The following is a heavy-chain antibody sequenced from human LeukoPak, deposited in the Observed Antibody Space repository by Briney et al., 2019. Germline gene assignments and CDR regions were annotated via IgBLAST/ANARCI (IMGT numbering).Heavy chain of an antibody. CDR3: ATPGSSGYLTLDY. CDR1: GGSFSGYY. Sequence: SETLSLTCAVYGGSFSGYYWSWIRQPPGKGLEWIGEINHSGSTNYNPSLKSRVTISVDTSKNQFSLKLSSVTAADTAVYYFATPGSSGYLTLDYGGQGTLVTVSS. J-gene: IGHJ4*02. D-gene: IGHD3-22*01. CDR2: INHSGST. V-gene: IGHV4-34*01.